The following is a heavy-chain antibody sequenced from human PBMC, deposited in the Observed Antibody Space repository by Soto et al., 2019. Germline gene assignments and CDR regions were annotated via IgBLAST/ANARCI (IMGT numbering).Heavy chain of an antibody. CDR2: FRPFIGTT. Sequence: SVKVSCKASGYTFNNSGFSWVRQAPGQGLEWMGGFRPFIGTTNHAQKFQGRLSITADKSTSTAYMHLSSLRSEDTAIYYCARDRWDYDSSAYRMQVWGQGTMVTVSS. CDR1: GYTFNNSG. CDR3: ARDRWDYDSSAYRMQV. V-gene: IGHV1-69*06. J-gene: IGHJ6*02. D-gene: IGHD3-22*01.